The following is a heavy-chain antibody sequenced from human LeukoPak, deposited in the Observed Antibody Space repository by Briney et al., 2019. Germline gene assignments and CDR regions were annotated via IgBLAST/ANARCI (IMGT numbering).Heavy chain of an antibody. CDR1: VGSFSVYY. CDR3: ARGPRKWVVRRKGGLYYYYGMDV. CDR2: INHSGST. Sequence: SETLSLTCAVYVGSFSVYYWIWIRQPPGKGREWIGEINHSGSTNYNPSLKSRVTISVDTSKNQFSLKLSSVTAADTAVYYCARGPRKWVVRRKGGLYYYYGMDVWGKGTTVTVSS. D-gene: IGHD3-10*01. V-gene: IGHV4-34*01. J-gene: IGHJ6*04.